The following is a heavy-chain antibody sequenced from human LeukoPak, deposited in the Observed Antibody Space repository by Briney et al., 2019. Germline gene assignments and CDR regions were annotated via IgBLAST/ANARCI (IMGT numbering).Heavy chain of an antibody. Sequence: ETLSLTCAVSGYSISSGYYWGWIRQPPGKGLQWIGSIFQRGYSYYNPSLKSRVTISVDTSRNQFSLKLSSVTAADAAVYYCAGDKETTGNGRPNWFDPWGQGTLVTVSS. CDR3: AGDKETTGNGRPNWFDP. CDR2: IFQRGYS. J-gene: IGHJ5*02. D-gene: IGHD1-1*01. V-gene: IGHV4-38-2*01. CDR1: GYSISSGYY.